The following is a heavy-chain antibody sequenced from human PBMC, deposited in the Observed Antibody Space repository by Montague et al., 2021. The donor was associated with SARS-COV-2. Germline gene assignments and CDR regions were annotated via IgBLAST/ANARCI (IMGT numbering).Heavy chain of an antibody. CDR2: IYWTGYT. J-gene: IGHJ5*02. Sequence: SETLSLTCTVSGDSISDYYWSWIRQPPGKGLEWIGYIYWTGYTNNSPSLKSRVSLSVDTSKNQFYLTLSSVTAADTAIYYCARRRLDFYDSRHWFDPWGQGALVTVPS. CDR3: ARRRLDFYDSRHWFDP. V-gene: IGHV4-59*01. D-gene: IGHD3-22*01. CDR1: GDSISDYY.